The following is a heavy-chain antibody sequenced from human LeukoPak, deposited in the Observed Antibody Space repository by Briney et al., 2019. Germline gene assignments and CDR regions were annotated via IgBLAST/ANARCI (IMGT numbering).Heavy chain of an antibody. CDR3: ARDSATVTPFYFDY. J-gene: IGHJ4*02. V-gene: IGHV3-30*04. D-gene: IGHD4-17*01. CDR2: ISYDGSNK. Sequence: GGSLRLSCAASGFTFSSYAMHWVRQAPGKGLEWVAVISYDGSNKYYADSVKGRFTTSRDNSKNTLYLQMNSLRAEDTAVYYCARDSATVTPFYFDYWGQGTLVTVSS. CDR1: GFTFSSYA.